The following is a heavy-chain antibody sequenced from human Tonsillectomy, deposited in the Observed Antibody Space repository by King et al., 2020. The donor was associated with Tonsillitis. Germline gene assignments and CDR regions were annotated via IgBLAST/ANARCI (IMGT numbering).Heavy chain of an antibody. D-gene: IGHD4/OR15-4a*01. J-gene: IGHJ4*02. CDR3: AKDQMVLTTLMDY. Sequence: VQLVESGGGLVQPGGSLRLSCAASGFTFSSYAMSWVRQAPGKGLEWVSAISGSGGSTYYADSVKGRFTISRDNSKKTLYLQMNSMRAEATAVYYCAKDQMVLTTLMDYCGQGTLVTVSS. V-gene: IGHV3-23*04. CDR2: ISGSGGST. CDR1: GFTFSSYA.